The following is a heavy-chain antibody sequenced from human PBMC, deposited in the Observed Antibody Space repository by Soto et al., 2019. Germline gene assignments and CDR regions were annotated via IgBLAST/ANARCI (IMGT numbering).Heavy chain of an antibody. V-gene: IGHV4-31*03. J-gene: IGHJ4*02. CDR1: GESIATAGYY. Sequence: QVQLQESGPRLVRPSQTLSLTCTVSGESIATAGYYWTSIRQRPGRGLEWLGFIYHSGATYYSSSMKSRLSISIDRSQNQFSLKVTSVTAADTAVYFCSRGDYWGQGMLVTVSS. CDR2: IYHSGAT. CDR3: SRGDY.